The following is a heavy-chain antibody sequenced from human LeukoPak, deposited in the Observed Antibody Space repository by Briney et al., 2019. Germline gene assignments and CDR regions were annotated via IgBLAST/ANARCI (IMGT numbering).Heavy chain of an antibody. CDR2: INPNSGGT. J-gene: IGHJ4*02. D-gene: IGHD4-11*01. CDR1: GNTFTGYY. Sequence: ASVKVSCKASGNTFTGYYMHWVRHAPGQGLEWMGRINPNSGGTNYAQNFQGRVTMTRETSISTAYMELSRLRSDDTAVYYCARGDYSNYFDYWGQGTLVTVSS. CDR3: ARGDYSNYFDY. V-gene: IGHV1-2*06.